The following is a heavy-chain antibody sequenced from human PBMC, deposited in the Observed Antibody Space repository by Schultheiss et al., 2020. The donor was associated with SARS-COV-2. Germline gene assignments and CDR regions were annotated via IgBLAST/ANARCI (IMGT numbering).Heavy chain of an antibody. CDR3: ARGRPDYYYYGMDV. J-gene: IGHJ6*02. CDR2: ISGSGGST. V-gene: IGHV3-23*01. CDR1: GFTFSDYY. Sequence: GGSLRLSCAASGFTFSDYYMSWIRQAPGKGLEWVSAISGSGGSTYYADSVKGRFTISRDNSKNTLYLQMNSLRAEDTAVYYCARGRPDYYYYGMDVWGQGTTVTVSS.